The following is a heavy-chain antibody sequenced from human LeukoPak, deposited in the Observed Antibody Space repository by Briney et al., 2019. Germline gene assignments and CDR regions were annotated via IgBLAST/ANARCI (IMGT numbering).Heavy chain of an antibody. Sequence: PGGSLRLSCAASGFTFSSHWMHWVRQAPGKGLVWVSRISGDGSSTSFADSVKGRFTISRDNAENTLYLHMNSLRDEDTAVYFCARGPPDGSGSYYPGDYWGQGTLVTVSS. J-gene: IGHJ4*02. CDR1: GFTFSSHW. CDR3: ARGPPDGSGSYYPGDY. CDR2: ISGDGSST. D-gene: IGHD3-10*01. V-gene: IGHV3-74*01.